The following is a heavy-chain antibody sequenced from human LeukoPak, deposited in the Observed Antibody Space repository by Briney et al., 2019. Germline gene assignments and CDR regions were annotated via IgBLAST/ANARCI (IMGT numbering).Heavy chain of an antibody. CDR1: GGSISSGSYY. V-gene: IGHV4-61*02. Sequence: SETLSLTCTVSGGSISSGSYYWSWIRQPAGKGLEWIGRIYTSGSTNYNPSLKSRVTISVDTSKNQFSLKLSSVTAADTAVYYCARDRFGLEDGPEWFDPWGQGTLVTVSS. CDR2: IYTSGST. D-gene: IGHD3-16*01. J-gene: IGHJ5*02. CDR3: ARDRFGLEDGPEWFDP.